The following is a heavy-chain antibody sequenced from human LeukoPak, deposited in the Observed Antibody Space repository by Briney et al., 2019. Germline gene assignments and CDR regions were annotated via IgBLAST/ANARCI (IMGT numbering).Heavy chain of an antibody. J-gene: IGHJ4*02. CDR2: ISSGGGPI. V-gene: IGHV3-23*01. D-gene: IGHD4-17*01. CDR1: GFTVTNYA. CDR3: AKGGSLTTVTHFDY. Sequence: GGSLRLSCAASGFTVTNYAMYWVRLAPGKRLEWVSAISSGGGPIYYADSVKGRFTISRDNSKNTLYLQMNSLRAEDTAVYYCAKGGSLTTVTHFDYWGQGTLVTVSS.